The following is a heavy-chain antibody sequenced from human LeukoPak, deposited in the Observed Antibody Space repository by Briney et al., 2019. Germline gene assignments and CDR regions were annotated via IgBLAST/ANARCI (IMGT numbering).Heavy chain of an antibody. Sequence: SKTLSLTCTVSGGSISSYYWSWIRQPPGKGLEWIGYIYHSGSTNYNPSLKSRVTISVDTSKNQFSLKLSSVTAADTAVYYCARGPNGWWLRDGYYYYMDVWGKGTTVTVSS. CDR3: ARGPNGWWLRDGYYYYMDV. D-gene: IGHD2-15*01. CDR2: IYHSGST. V-gene: IGHV4-59*01. J-gene: IGHJ6*03. CDR1: GGSISSYY.